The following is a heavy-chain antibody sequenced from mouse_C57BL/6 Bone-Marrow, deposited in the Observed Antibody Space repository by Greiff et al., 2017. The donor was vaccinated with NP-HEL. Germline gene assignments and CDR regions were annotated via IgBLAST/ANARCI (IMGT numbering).Heavy chain of an antibody. CDR2: IDSENGDT. V-gene: IGHV14-4*01. J-gene: IGHJ2*01. CDR1: GFNIKADY. CDR3: TTDLLGNY. D-gene: IGHD2-1*01. Sequence: EVQLQQSGAELVRPGASVTLSCTASGFNIKADYMHWLKPRPAPGLAWIGWIDSENGDTEYASKFQGKATITADPSSNTAYLQLSSLTSEDTAVYYCTTDLLGNYWGQGTTLTVSS.